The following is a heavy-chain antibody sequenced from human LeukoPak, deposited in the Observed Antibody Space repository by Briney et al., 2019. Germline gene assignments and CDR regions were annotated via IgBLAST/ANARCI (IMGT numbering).Heavy chain of an antibody. V-gene: IGHV3-53*04. CDR1: GFTVSSND. CDR3: LRQGVGDPPR. D-gene: IGHD3-16*01. Sequence: GESLKISCAASGFTVSSNDMSWVRQAPGKGLEWVSLIYAGGSSSAFYADSVKGRFTGSRHDSKNTLDLQMNGLRADDTAVYYYLRQGVGDPPRWGQGTLVTVSS. CDR2: IYAGGSSSA. J-gene: IGHJ4*02.